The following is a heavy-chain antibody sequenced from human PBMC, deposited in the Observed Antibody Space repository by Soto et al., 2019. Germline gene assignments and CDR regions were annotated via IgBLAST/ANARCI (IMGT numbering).Heavy chain of an antibody. CDR2: ISAYNGNT. J-gene: IGHJ3*02. CDR3: ARVVGYYYDSSRDAFDI. CDR1: GYTFTSYG. V-gene: IGHV1-18*04. D-gene: IGHD3-22*01. Sequence: VASVKVSCKASGYTFTSYGISWVRQAPGQGPEWMGWISAYNGNTNYAQKLQGRVTMTTDTSTSTAYMELRSLRSDDTAVYYCARVVGYYYDSSRDAFDIWGQGXMVTVSS.